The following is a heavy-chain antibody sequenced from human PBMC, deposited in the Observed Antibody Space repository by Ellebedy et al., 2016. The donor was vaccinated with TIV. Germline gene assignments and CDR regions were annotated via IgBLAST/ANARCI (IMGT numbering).Heavy chain of an antibody. Sequence: AASVKVSCKASGYTFTSYAMHWVRQAPGQRLEWMGWINAGNGNTKYSQKFQGRVTITADKSTSTAYMELSSLRSEDTAVYYCARDSGAYCGGDCYNIDYWGQGTLVTVSS. D-gene: IGHD2-21*02. CDR1: GYTFTSYA. J-gene: IGHJ4*02. CDR3: ARDSGAYCGGDCYNIDY. CDR2: INAGNGNT. V-gene: IGHV1-3*01.